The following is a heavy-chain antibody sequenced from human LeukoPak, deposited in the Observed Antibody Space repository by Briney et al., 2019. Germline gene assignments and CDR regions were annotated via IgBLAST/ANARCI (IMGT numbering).Heavy chain of an antibody. CDR3: ARESRHYYDNSGRFDY. CDR2: IIPIFGTA. J-gene: IGHJ4*02. V-gene: IGHV1-69*05. CDR1: GGTFSSSA. Sequence: ASVKVSCKASGGTFSSSAISWVRQAPGQGLEWMGGIIPIFGTANYAQKFQGRVTMTRDMSTSTVYMELSSLRSEDTAVYYCARESRHYYDNSGRFDYWGQGTLVTVSS. D-gene: IGHD3-22*01.